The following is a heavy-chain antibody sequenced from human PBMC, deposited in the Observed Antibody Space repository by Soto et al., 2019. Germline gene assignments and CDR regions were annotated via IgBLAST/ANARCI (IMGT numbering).Heavy chain of an antibody. CDR3: AKEVRRGLLELMGHRLPWFDP. CDR2: ISYDGSNK. Sequence: PGGSLRLSCAASGFTFSSYGMHWVRQAPGKGLEWVAVISYDGSNKYYADSVKGRFTISRDNSKNTLYLQMNSLRAEDTAVYYCAKEVRRGLLELMGHRLPWFDPWGQGTLVTVSS. J-gene: IGHJ5*02. V-gene: IGHV3-30*18. CDR1: GFTFSSYG. D-gene: IGHD1-1*01.